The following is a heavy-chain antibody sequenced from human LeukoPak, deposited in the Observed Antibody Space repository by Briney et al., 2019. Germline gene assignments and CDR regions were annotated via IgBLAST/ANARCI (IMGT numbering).Heavy chain of an antibody. CDR1: GDTFTDTY. CDR3: ASARPAFGEEGDY. J-gene: IGHJ4*02. Sequence: GESLKISCKGSGDTFTDTYIAWVRQVGGKGLEWMGIIYPGDSDTRYSPSFQGQVTISADKSISTAYLQWSSLKASDTAMYYCASARPAFGEEGDYWGQGTLVTVSS. CDR2: IYPGDSDT. D-gene: IGHD3-10*01. V-gene: IGHV5-51*01.